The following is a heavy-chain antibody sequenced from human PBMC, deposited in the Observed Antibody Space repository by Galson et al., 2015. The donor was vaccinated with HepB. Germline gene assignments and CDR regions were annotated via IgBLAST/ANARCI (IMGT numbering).Heavy chain of an antibody. CDR3: ARTVGAIAFDV. Sequence: SLRLSCAASGFSLSSYWMSWVRQAPGKGLEWVANIKQDGGETSYVDSVKGRFIISRDNAKNSLYLQMDSLRAEDTAVYYCARTVGAIAFDVWGQGTMVTVSS. CDR2: IKQDGGET. J-gene: IGHJ3*01. D-gene: IGHD1-26*01. V-gene: IGHV3-7*01. CDR1: GFSLSSYW.